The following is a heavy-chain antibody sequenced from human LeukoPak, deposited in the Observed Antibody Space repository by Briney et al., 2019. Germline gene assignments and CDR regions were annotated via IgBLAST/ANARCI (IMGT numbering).Heavy chain of an antibody. CDR3: ARSDYGDYFDY. CDR1: GFTFSDYY. Sequence: GGSLRLSCAASGFTFSDYYMSWICPAPGKGLEWVSYSSSSGSNIYYADSVKGRFNISRDNAKNSLYLQMNSLRAEDTAVYYCARSDYGDYFDYWGQGTLVTVSS. J-gene: IGHJ4*02. V-gene: IGHV3-11*04. CDR2: SSSSGSNI. D-gene: IGHD4-17*01.